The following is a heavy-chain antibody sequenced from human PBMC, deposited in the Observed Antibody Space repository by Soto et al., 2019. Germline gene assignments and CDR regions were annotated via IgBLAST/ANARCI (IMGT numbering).Heavy chain of an antibody. CDR1: GGTLSSFITSP. Sequence: QVQLVKSGPEVKKPGSSVKVSCKTSGGTLSSFITSPINWVRQAPGQGPGWMGWIFPNVGKVNYAHRFQCRVTITANKSTATSDMELNNLRSEDTALYYCARRATSGCLRYFDTGGQGTLVTVSS. D-gene: IGHD3-3*01. CDR2: IFPNVGKV. CDR3: ARRATSGCLRYFDT. J-gene: IGHJ4*02. V-gene: IGHV1-69*06.